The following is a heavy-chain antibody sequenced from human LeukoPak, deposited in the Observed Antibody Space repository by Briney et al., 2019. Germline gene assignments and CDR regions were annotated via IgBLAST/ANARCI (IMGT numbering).Heavy chain of an antibody. CDR3: ARQEAMATNFDY. CDR1: GASIITNC. V-gene: IGHV4-4*07. Sequence: SETLSLTCTVSGASIITNCWSWLRQPAGQGLEWIGRVYNGGTIQYNPSLKSRVTMSVDTSNNQFSLKLTSVTAADTAVYYCARQEAMATNFDYWGQGTLVTVSS. CDR2: VYNGGTI. D-gene: IGHD5-24*01. J-gene: IGHJ4*02.